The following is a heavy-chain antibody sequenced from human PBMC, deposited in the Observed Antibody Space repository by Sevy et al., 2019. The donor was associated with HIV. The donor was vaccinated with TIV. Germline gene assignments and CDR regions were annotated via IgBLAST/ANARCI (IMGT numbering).Heavy chain of an antibody. V-gene: IGHV3-23*01. CDR2: ISKSGEST. CDR1: GFTFSSYA. CDR3: AKEWTLLSDWYGEFDY. Sequence: GGSLRLSCAASGFTFSSYAMNWVRQAPGKGLEWVSSISKSGESTYYADSVRDRFTVSRDNSKNTVYLQLNSLRAEDTAIYYCAKEWTLLSDWYGEFDYWGQGTLVTVSS. D-gene: IGHD6-19*01. J-gene: IGHJ4*02.